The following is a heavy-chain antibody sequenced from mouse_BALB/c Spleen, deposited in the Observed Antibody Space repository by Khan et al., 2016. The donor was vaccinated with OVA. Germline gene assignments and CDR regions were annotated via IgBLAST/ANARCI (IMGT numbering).Heavy chain of an antibody. Sequence: VELVESGAEQATPGASVKMSCKTSGYTFSSYWMHWVNQRPGQGLEWIGYINPTSGYTEYNEKFKDKATLSADKSSSTAYMQLTSLTSEDSAVYYCARDRIDYWGQGTTLTVSS. J-gene: IGHJ2*01. CDR3: ARDRIDY. V-gene: IGHV1-4*01. CDR2: INPTSGYT. CDR1: GYTFSSYW.